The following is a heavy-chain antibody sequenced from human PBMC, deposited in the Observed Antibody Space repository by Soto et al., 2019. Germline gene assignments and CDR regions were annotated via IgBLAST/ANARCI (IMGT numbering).Heavy chain of an antibody. V-gene: IGHV5-10-1*01. D-gene: IGHD4-17*01. CDR1: GYSFTSYW. CDR2: IDPSDSYT. Sequence: GGSLKTSCKGSGYSFTSYWISWVRQMPGKGLEWMGRIDPSDSYTNYSPSFQGHVTISADKSISTAYLQWSSLKASDTAMYYCARADFYTDYGGNSGWNPKRRNYYYGMDVWGQGTTVTGLL. CDR3: ARADFYTDYGGNSGWNPKRRNYYYGMDV. J-gene: IGHJ6*02.